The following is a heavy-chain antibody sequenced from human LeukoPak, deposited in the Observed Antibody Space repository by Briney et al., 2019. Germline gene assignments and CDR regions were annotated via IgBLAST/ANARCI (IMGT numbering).Heavy chain of an antibody. D-gene: IGHD6-19*01. CDR1: GYSISSGYY. CDR3: ARDRGVAVAGPPGY. Sequence: SETLSLTCAVSGYSISSGYYWGWIRQPPGKGLEWVGSIFHSGSTYYNPSLKSRVTISVDTSKNQFSLKLSSVAAADTAVYYCARDRGVAVAGPPGYWGQGTLVTVSS. V-gene: IGHV4-38-2*02. CDR2: IFHSGST. J-gene: IGHJ4*02.